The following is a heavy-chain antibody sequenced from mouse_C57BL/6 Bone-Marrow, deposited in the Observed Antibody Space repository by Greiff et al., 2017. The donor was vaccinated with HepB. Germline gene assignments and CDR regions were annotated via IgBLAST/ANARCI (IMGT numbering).Heavy chain of an antibody. CDR3: ARPGGAMDY. CDR1: GFTFSSYG. Sequence: VQLKESGGDLVKPGGSLKLSCAASGFTFSSYGMSWVRQTPDKRLEWVATISSGGSYTYYPDSVKGRFTISRDNAKNTLYLQMSSLKAEDTAMYYCARPGGAMDYWGQGTSVTVSS. J-gene: IGHJ4*01. V-gene: IGHV5-6*01. CDR2: ISSGGSYT.